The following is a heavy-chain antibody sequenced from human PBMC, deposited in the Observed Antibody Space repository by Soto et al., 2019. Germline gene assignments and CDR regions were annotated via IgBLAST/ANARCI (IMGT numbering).Heavy chain of an antibody. D-gene: IGHD2-15*01. CDR1: GFTFSSYA. Sequence: GGSLRLSCAASGFTFSSYAMHWVRQAPGKGLEYVSAISRNGDSTYYADSVKGRFTISRDNSKNTLNLQMDSLRPEDMAVYYCARRYCSGGSCYYPYDYWGQGTLVTVSS. J-gene: IGHJ4*02. CDR3: ARRYCSGGSCYYPYDY. CDR2: ISRNGDST. V-gene: IGHV3-64*02.